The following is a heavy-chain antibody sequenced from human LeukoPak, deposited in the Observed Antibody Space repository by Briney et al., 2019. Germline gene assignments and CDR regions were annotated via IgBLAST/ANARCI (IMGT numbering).Heavy chain of an antibody. CDR3: VRDRQYCLGGSCYSPYFDY. Sequence: GGSLRLSCAGSRLTFSTYGIHWVRQAPGKGLEWVAVVSYDGSHKYYADSVKGRFTISRDNSKNTLYLQMNSLRAEDTAVYYCVRDRQYCLGGSCYSPYFDYWGQGTLVTVSS. CDR1: RLTFSTYG. J-gene: IGHJ4*02. CDR2: VSYDGSHK. D-gene: IGHD2-15*01. V-gene: IGHV3-30*03.